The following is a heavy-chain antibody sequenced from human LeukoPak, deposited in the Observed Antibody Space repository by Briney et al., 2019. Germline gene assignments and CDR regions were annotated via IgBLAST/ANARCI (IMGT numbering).Heavy chain of an antibody. CDR3: AKDYLYYYDSSGFIDY. D-gene: IGHD3-22*01. J-gene: IGHJ4*02. CDR1: GFTFSSYS. V-gene: IGHV3-48*01. CDR2: ISGSSSTI. Sequence: GGSLRLSCAASGFTFSSYSMNWVRQAPGKGLEWVSYISGSSSTIYYADSVKGRFTTSRDNAKNSLYLQMNSLRAEDTAVYYCAKDYLYYYDSSGFIDYWGQGTLVTVSS.